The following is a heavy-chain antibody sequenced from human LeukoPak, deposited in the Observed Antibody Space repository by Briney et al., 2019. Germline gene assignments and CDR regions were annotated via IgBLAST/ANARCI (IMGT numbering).Heavy chain of an antibody. V-gene: IGHV3-74*01. CDR3: ARGRLAAAGSWFDP. J-gene: IGHJ5*02. D-gene: IGHD6-13*01. Sequence: GGSLRLSCAASGFTFSSYWMHWVRQAPGKGLVWVSRINTDGSSTSYADSVKGRFTISRDNAKNTLYLQMNSLRAEDTAVYYCARGRLAAAGSWFDPWGQGTLVTVSS. CDR2: INTDGSST. CDR1: GFTFSSYW.